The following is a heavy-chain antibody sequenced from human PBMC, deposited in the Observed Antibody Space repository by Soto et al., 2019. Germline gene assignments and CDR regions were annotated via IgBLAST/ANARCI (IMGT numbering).Heavy chain of an antibody. CDR2: ISWDGGST. J-gene: IGHJ6*02. CDR1: GFTFDDYT. CDR3: AKDMRCSGGSCYSNYYYCMHV. V-gene: IGHV3-43*01. Sequence: GGSLRLSCAASGFTFDDYTMHWVRQAPGKGLEWVSLISWDGGSTYYADSVKGRFTISRDNSKNSLYLQMNSLRTEDTALYYCAKDMRCSGGSCYSNYYYCMHVWGQGPPVNV. D-gene: IGHD2-15*01.